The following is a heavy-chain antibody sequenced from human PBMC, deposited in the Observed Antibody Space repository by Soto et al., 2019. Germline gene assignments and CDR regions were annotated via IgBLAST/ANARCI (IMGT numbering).Heavy chain of an antibody. Sequence: SETLSLTCTVSGGSISSSSYYWGWIRQPPGKGLEWIGSIYYSGSTYYNPSLKSRVTISVYTSKNQFSLKRSSVTAADTAVYYCARHPPLRYFYWLLSGEGAFDISGQGTLVTGSS. CDR3: ARHPPLRYFYWLLSGEGAFDI. CDR1: GGSISSSSYY. V-gene: IGHV4-39*01. J-gene: IGHJ3*02. D-gene: IGHD3-9*01. CDR2: IYYSGST.